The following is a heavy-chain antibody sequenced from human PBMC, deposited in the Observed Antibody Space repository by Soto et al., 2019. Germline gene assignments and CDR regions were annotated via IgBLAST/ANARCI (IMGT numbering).Heavy chain of an antibody. CDR2: ISSDGSSE. D-gene: IGHD6-19*01. CDR3: ATSSGYLNYFDY. CDR1: GFSFNDYA. Sequence: QVQLVESGGGEVQPGGSLRVSCATSGFSFNDYAMYWVRQAPGQGLEWVAIISSDGSSEAYGESVRDRFTVSRDNSKNTLYLQLNSLRPEDTAVYYCATSSGYLNYFDYWGQGTLVTVSS. V-gene: IGHV3-30*03. J-gene: IGHJ4*02.